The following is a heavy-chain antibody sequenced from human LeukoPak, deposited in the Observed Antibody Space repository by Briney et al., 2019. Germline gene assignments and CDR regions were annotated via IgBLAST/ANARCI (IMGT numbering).Heavy chain of an antibody. V-gene: IGHV3-30*02. Sequence: GGSLRLSCTASGFTFSNHGMHWVRQAPGKGLEWVAFIRYDGITKYYVDSVKGRFTISRDNDKNTLYLQMNSLGTEDTAMYFCGRDIVVSGWGNCFDTWGQGTLVTVSS. D-gene: IGHD6-19*01. CDR1: GFTFSNHG. CDR3: GRDIVVSGWGNCFDT. J-gene: IGHJ5*02. CDR2: IRYDGITK.